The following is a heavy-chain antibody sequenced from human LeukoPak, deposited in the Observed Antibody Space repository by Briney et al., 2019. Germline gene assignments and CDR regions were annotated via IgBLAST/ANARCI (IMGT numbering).Heavy chain of an antibody. J-gene: IGHJ1*01. D-gene: IGHD2-15*01. CDR2: FRSESSVI. Sequence: GRSLRLSCAASGFTFSSYSMNWVRQAPAKGLEWVSYFRSESSVIHYADSVKGRFTISRDNDKSSLYLQMNSLRAEDTAVYYCARVGRAGSHDQYLQHWGQGTLVTVSS. CDR1: GFTFSSYS. CDR3: ARVGRAGSHDQYLQH. V-gene: IGHV3-48*01.